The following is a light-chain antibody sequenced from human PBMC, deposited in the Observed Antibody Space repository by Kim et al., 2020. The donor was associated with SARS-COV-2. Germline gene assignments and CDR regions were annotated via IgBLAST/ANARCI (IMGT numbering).Light chain of an antibody. V-gene: IGLV8-61*01. Sequence: GEKVTLPCGLSSGSVSNTNYASWYQQTPGQAPRTVIYNTDTRSSGVPDRFSGSNLGNKAALTITGAQADDECDYYCALYMGVGIWVIGGGTQLTVL. CDR2: NTD. CDR1: SGSVSNTNY. CDR3: ALYMGVGIWV. J-gene: IGLJ3*02.